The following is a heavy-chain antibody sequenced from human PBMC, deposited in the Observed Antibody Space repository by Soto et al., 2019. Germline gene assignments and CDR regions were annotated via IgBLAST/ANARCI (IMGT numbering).Heavy chain of an antibody. V-gene: IGHV3-53*01. J-gene: IGHJ4*02. CDR3: ARGVGSGPTLDY. CDR2: IYSGGST. D-gene: IGHD2-15*01. CDR1: GFTVSSDY. Sequence: EVQLVESGGGLIQPGGSLRLSCAASGFTVSSDYMSWVRQAPGKGLEWVSVIYSGGSTYYADSVKGRFTISRDNSKSTRYHQMNSLRAQDTAVYYCARGVGSGPTLDYWGQGALVTVSS.